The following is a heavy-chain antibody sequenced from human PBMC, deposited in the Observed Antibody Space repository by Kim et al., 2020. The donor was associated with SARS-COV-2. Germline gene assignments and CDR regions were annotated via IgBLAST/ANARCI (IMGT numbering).Heavy chain of an antibody. D-gene: IGHD1-26*01. J-gene: IGHJ4*02. CDR2: IKQDGSEK. Sequence: GGSLRLSCAASGFTFSSYWMSWVRQAPGKGLEWVANIKQDGSEKYYVDSVKGRFTISRDNAKNSLYLQMNSLRAEDTAVYYCARALVGRFDYFDYWGQGTLVTVSS. V-gene: IGHV3-7*03. CDR1: GFTFSSYW. CDR3: ARALVGRFDYFDY.